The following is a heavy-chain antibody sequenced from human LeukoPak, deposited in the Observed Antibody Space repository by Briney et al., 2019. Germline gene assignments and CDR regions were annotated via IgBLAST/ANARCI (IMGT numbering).Heavy chain of an antibody. V-gene: IGHV4-4*09. J-gene: IGHJ4*02. CDR1: GAPISRFY. CDR3: VQPAGCPGCDY. D-gene: IGHD6-19*01. CDR2: FYNGVPT. Sequence: NASETLSLICTASGAPISRFYWNWVRKPPGKGLEWIGNFYNGVPTFFNPSLKSPVTLSVETPQTQFSLPLASATAADTALYYLVQPAGCPGCDYLGQGILVSVSS.